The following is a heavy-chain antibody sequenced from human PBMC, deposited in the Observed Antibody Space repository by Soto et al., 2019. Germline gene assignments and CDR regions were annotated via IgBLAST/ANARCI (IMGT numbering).Heavy chain of an antibody. D-gene: IGHD3-3*01. CDR3: ARWSYLDY. V-gene: IGHV3-23*01. Sequence: PGGSLRLSCAASGFSFGSYALIWVRQAPGKGLEWVSTISGSDGKTFYADSVKGRFSISRDTSQSTLYLQMNSLRADDTAMYYCARWSYLDYWGQGTRVTVLL. J-gene: IGHJ4*02. CDR2: ISGSDGKT. CDR1: GFSFGSYA.